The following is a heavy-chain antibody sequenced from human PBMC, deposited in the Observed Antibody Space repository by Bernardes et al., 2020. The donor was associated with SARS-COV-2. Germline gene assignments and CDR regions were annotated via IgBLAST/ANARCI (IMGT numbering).Heavy chain of an antibody. CDR1: GYTFTGYY. Sequence: ASMKVSCKASGYTFTGYYIHWVRLAPGQGLEWMGWLNPNSGGTNYAQKFQGRVTMTRDTSISTAYLELSSLRSDDTAVYYCALPPTNYDRYAMDVWGQGTTVTVSS. CDR2: LNPNSGGT. V-gene: IGHV1-2*02. D-gene: IGHD3-22*01. CDR3: ALPPTNYDRYAMDV. J-gene: IGHJ6*02.